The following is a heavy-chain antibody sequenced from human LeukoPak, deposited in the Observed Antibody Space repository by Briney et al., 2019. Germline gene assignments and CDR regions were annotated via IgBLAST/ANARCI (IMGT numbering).Heavy chain of an antibody. D-gene: IGHD4-23*01. Sequence: GMTLRLACGASGFSFSSDRMNWVGQAPEKRLEWVSSISSSSSYIYYADSVKGRFTISRDNAKNSLYLQMNSLRAEDTAVYYCARDREDYGGNSGYIFRGWFDPWGQGTLVTVSS. CDR3: ARDREDYGGNSGYIFRGWFDP. V-gene: IGHV3-21*01. CDR1: GFSFSSDR. CDR2: ISSSSSYI. J-gene: IGHJ5*02.